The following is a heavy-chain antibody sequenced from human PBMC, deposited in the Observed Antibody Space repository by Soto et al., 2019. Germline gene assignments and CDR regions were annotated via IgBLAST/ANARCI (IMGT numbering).Heavy chain of an antibody. CDR2: VGTSNTNT. CDR3: ARELNTDSSAYSTVAY. D-gene: IGHD3-22*01. CDR1: GYTFTAYG. J-gene: IGHJ4*02. Sequence: QVQLVQSGPEVKMPGASVKVSCKTSGYTFTAYGLAWLRQAPGQRPEWMGWVGTSNTNTNYAQKFQGRVTMTTATSTTTTCMELRSLRSDDTAVYSGARELNTDSSAYSTVAYWGQGTLVTVSS. V-gene: IGHV1-18*01.